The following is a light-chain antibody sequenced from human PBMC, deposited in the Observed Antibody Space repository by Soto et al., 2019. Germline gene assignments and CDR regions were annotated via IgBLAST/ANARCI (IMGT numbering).Light chain of an antibody. CDR3: QQRSNWPLA. J-gene: IGKJ4*02. CDR2: DAS. Sequence: EIVLTQSPATLSLSPGERATLSCRASQSVSSFLAWYQQKPGQSPRLLIYDASSRATGIPARFSGSGSVTDFTLTINSLEPEDFAVYYCQQRSNWPLAFGGGTKVEIK. CDR1: QSVSSF. V-gene: IGKV3-11*01.